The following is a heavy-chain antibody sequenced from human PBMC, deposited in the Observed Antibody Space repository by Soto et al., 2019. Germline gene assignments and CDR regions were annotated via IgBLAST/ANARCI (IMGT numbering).Heavy chain of an antibody. D-gene: IGHD1-7*01. CDR1: GYAFINYF. V-gene: IGHV1-2*02. Sequence: ASVKVSCKSSGYAFINYFVHWVHQAPGQGLEWMGWINPHSGETFYARKFQGRVTMTRDTSISTADMELSRLRSDDTAVYYCARDPIWTYTWNYARLNYLDPWGQGTLVTVSS. CDR2: INPHSGET. CDR3: ARDPIWTYTWNYARLNYLDP. J-gene: IGHJ5*02.